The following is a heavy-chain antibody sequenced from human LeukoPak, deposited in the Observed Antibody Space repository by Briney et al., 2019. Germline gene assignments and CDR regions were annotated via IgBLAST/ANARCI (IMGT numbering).Heavy chain of an antibody. V-gene: IGHV4-59*08. CDR2: IYYSGST. CDR3: ARHRKVGARHRAVGASDI. D-gene: IGHD1-26*01. Sequence: SETLSLTCTVSGGSISSYYWSWIRQPPGKGLEWIGYIYYSGSTNYNPSLKSRVTISVDTSKNQFSLKLSSVTAADTAVYYCARHRKVGARHRAVGASDIWGQGTMVTVSS. J-gene: IGHJ3*02. CDR1: GGSISSYY.